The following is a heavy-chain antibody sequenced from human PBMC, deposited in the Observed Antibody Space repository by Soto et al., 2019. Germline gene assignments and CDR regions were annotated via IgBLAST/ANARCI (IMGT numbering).Heavy chain of an antibody. CDR3: ARDYSSSSQYLYFDF. V-gene: IGHV1-69*01. CDR2: IIPITGTV. J-gene: IGHJ2*01. Sequence: QVQLVQSGAEVKKPGSSVKVSCKVSGGTFSSYAIGWVRQAPGQGLEWMGGIIPITGTVNYALKFQGRVTITADESTTTVDFELSSLRSEDTAVYYCARDYSSSSQYLYFDFWGRGTLVTVSS. D-gene: IGHD6-6*01. CDR1: GGTFSSYA.